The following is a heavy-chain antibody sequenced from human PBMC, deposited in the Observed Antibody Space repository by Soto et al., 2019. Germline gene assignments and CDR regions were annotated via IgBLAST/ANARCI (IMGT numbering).Heavy chain of an antibody. CDR1: GYSISTGYY. D-gene: IGHD1-26*01. J-gene: IGHJ4*02. CDR2: FYHSVTA. V-gene: IGHV4-38-2*02. CDR3: ARDGGSYSGIDY. Sequence: SETLSLTCAVSGYSISTGYYWAWIRQPPGKGLEWIGSFYHSVTAYYNPSLKSRVTISVDTSKNQFSLRLTSVTAADTAMYFCARDGGSYSGIDYWGQGTLVTAPQ.